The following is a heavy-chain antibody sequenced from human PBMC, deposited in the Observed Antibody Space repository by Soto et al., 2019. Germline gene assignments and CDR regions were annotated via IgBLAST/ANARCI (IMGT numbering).Heavy chain of an antibody. J-gene: IGHJ4*02. D-gene: IGHD3-22*01. CDR1: GYSFTSYW. V-gene: IGHV5-51*01. CDR2: IYPGDSDT. CDR3: ARLRAYYDSSGYYYPRGEVYYFDY. Sequence: PGESLKISCKCSGYSFTSYWIGWVRQMPGKGLEWMGIIYPGDSDTRYSPSFQGQVTISADKSISTAYLQWSSLKASDTAMYYCARLRAYYDSSGYYYPRGEVYYFDYWGQGTLVTVSS.